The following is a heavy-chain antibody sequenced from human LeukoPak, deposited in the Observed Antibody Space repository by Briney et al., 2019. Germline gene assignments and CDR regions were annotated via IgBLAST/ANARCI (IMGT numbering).Heavy chain of an antibody. Sequence: SETLSLTCTVSGGSISNFYWSWIRQPPGKGLEWIGCIYYSGSTNYNPSLKSRVTTSVDTSKNQFSLKLSSVTAADTAVYYCARHKDSSSWSHFDPWGQGTLVTVSS. V-gene: IGHV4-59*08. CDR2: IYYSGST. CDR3: ARHKDSSSWSHFDP. CDR1: GGSISNFY. D-gene: IGHD6-13*01. J-gene: IGHJ5*02.